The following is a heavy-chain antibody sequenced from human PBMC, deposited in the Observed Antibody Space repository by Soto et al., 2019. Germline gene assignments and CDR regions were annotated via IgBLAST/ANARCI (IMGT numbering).Heavy chain of an antibody. CDR1: GASISGFY. CDR3: VRDGTKTLRDCFDP. J-gene: IGHJ5*02. CDR2: ISATGTT. V-gene: IGHV4-4*07. D-gene: IGHD1-1*01. Sequence: SETMSLTCTVSGASISGFYWSWNRKSAGKGLEWIGRISATGTTDYNPSLKSRVMMSVDTSKKQFSLKLRSVTAADTAVYYCVRDGTKTLRDCFDPWGQGISVTVSS.